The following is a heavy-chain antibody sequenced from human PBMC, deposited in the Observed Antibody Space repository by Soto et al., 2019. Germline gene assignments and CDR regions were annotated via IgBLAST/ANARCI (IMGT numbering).Heavy chain of an antibody. J-gene: IGHJ4*02. CDR2: INHSGST. CDR1: GGSFSGYS. D-gene: IGHD2-8*02. CDR3: ARDKITGLFDY. Sequence: SETLSLTCAVYGGSFSGYSWTWIRQPPGTGLEWIGEINHSGSTNYNPSLKSRVTISVDTSKNQFSLKLTSVTAADTAVYYCARDKITGLFDYWGQGTLVTSPQ. V-gene: IGHV4-34*01.